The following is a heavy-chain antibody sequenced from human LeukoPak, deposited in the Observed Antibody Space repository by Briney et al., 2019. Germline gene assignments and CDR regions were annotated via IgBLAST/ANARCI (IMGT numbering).Heavy chain of an antibody. V-gene: IGHV4-59*01. CDR3: ARDSSGSYHWFDP. CDR1: GGSISSYY. J-gene: IGHJ5*02. D-gene: IGHD6-19*01. CDR2: IYYSGST. Sequence: PSETLSLTCTVSGGSISSYYWSWIRQPPGKGLEWIGYIYYSGSTNYNPSLKSRVTISVDTSKNQFSLKLSSVTAADTAVYYCARDSSGSYHWFDPWGQGTLVTVSS.